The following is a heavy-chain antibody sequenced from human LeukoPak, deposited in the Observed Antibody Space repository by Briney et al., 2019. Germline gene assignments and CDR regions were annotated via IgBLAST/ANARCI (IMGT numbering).Heavy chain of an antibody. J-gene: IGHJ3*02. V-gene: IGHV4-39*01. CDR1: GGSISSSSYY. CDR3: ARRGIYAFDI. CDR2: IYYSGST. Sequence: SGTLSLTCTVSGGSISSSSYYWGWIRQPPGKGLEWIGSIYYSGSTYYNPSLKSRVTISVDTSKNQFSLKLSSVTAADTAVYYCARRGIYAFDIWGQGTMVTVSS. D-gene: IGHD2/OR15-2a*01.